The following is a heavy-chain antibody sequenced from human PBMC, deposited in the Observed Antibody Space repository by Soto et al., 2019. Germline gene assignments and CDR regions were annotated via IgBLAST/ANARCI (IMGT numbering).Heavy chain of an antibody. D-gene: IGHD6-19*01. V-gene: IGHV1-3*01. J-gene: IGHJ4*02. CDR1: GYTFTSYA. Sequence: QVQLVQSGAEVKKPGASVKVSCKASGYTFTSYAMHWVRQAPGQRLEWMGWINAGNGNTKYSQKFQGRVTITRDTSASTAYVELSSLRSEDTAVYYCARARISFSGWYYFYWGQGTLVTVSS. CDR2: INAGNGNT. CDR3: ARARISFSGWYYFY.